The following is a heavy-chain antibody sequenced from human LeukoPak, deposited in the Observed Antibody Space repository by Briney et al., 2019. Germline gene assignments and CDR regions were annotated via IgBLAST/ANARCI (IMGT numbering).Heavy chain of an antibody. D-gene: IGHD2-2*01. CDR1: GFTFSSYW. CDR3: ASLEGYCTSTSCNGDAFDI. J-gene: IGHJ3*02. V-gene: IGHV3-7*01. Sequence: PGGSLRLSCAASGFTFSSYWMNWVRQAPGKGLEWVANIKQDGSEKYYVDSVKGRFTISRDNAKNSLYLQMNSVRVEDTAVYYCASLEGYCTSTSCNGDAFDIWGQVTMVTVSS. CDR2: IKQDGSEK.